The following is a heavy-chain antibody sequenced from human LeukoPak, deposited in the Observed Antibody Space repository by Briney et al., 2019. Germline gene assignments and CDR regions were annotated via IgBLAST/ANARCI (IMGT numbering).Heavy chain of an antibody. V-gene: IGHV4-39*07. Sequence: SETLSLTCTVSGDSISTSNSYWGWIRQPPGKGLEWIGSIYYSGNTYYNASLKSRVTISVDTSKNQFSLKLSSVTAADTAVYYCARAPRTYYDILTGHRTEGYYFDYWGQGTLVTVSS. D-gene: IGHD3-9*01. CDR3: ARAPRTYYDILTGHRTEGYYFDY. CDR1: GDSISTSNSY. CDR2: IYYSGNT. J-gene: IGHJ4*02.